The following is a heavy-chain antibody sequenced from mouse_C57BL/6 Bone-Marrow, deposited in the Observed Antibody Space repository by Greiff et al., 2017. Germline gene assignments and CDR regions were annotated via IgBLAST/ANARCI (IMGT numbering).Heavy chain of an antibody. V-gene: IGHV14-4*01. CDR1: GFNIKDDY. J-gene: IGHJ2*01. Sequence: EVQLQQSGAELVRPGASVKLSCTASGFNIKDDYMHWVKQRPEQGLEWIGWIDPANGDTEYASKFQGKATITADTSSNTAYLQLSSLTSEDTAVYYCATGNFDYWGQGTTLTVSS. CDR2: IDPANGDT. CDR3: ATGNFDY.